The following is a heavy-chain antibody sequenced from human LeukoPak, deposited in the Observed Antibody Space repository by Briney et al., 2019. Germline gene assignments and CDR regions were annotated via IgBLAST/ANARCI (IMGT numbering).Heavy chain of an antibody. CDR3: ATVRHWQYGDNWLDP. J-gene: IGHJ5*02. D-gene: IGHD4-17*01. Sequence: SETPSLTCTVSGDSISSYYWSWIRQPPGKGLEWIGYIYYSGSTNYNPSLKSRLTISVDTSKNQFSLKLNSVTAADTAVYYCATVRHWQYGDNWLDPWAREPWSPSPQ. CDR1: GDSISSYY. CDR2: IYYSGST. V-gene: IGHV4-59*01.